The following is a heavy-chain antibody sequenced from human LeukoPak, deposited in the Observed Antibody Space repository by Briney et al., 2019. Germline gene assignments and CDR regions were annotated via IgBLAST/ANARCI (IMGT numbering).Heavy chain of an antibody. J-gene: IGHJ2*01. CDR1: GYNFEILG. CDR3: ARTLGGFTVDRATGFDL. CDR2: ISAYEGNT. Sequence: ASVKVSCKASGYNFEILGISWVRQDPGQGLEWMGWISAYEGNTDYAQKFEDRVIMTTDTSTNTAYMDLRNLTSDDTAVYYCARTLGGFTVDRATGFDLWGRGTLVTVSS. D-gene: IGHD5-24*01. V-gene: IGHV1-18*01.